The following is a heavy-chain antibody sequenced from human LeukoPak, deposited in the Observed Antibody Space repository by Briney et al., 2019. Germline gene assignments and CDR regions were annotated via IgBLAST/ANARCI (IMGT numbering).Heavy chain of an antibody. J-gene: IGHJ5*02. CDR1: GGSLSTYY. CDR3: ARGPARGSYYAWFDP. CDR2: INHTGDT. V-gene: IGHV4-34*01. Sequence: SETLSPTCAVYGGSLSTYYWSWIRQPPGKGLEWIGEINHTGDTQYNPSLKSRVTISVDTSKNQFSLKMSSVTAADTAVYYCARGPARGSYYAWFDPWGQGTLVPVSS. D-gene: IGHD1-26*01.